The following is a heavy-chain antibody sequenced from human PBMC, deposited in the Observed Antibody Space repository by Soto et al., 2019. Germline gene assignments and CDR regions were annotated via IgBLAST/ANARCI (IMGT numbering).Heavy chain of an antibody. CDR3: ARDTVDSFLAGMDV. CDR1: GFTFGTYS. D-gene: IGHD3-9*01. CDR2: ISASGVYI. J-gene: IGHJ6*02. V-gene: IGHV3-21*01. Sequence: GGSLRLSCASSGFTFGTYSMNWVRQTPGMGLEWVSSISASGVYIYYADSLKGRFTVSRDNAKNSLYLQMDSLRAEDTALYYCARDTVDSFLAGMDVWGQGTTVTVSS.